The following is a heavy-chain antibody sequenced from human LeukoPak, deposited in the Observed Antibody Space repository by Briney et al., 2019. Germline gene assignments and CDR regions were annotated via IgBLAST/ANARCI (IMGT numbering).Heavy chain of an antibody. CDR1: GFTFSSYS. CDR3: ARSGTTYYYDSSTRI. J-gene: IGHJ3*02. V-gene: IGHV3-48*04. D-gene: IGHD3-22*01. Sequence: GGSLRLSCAASGFTFSSYSMNWVRQAPGKGLEWISYISSSSSTIYYADSVRGRFTISRDNAKNSLYLQMNSPRAEDTAVYYCARSGTTYYYDSSTRIWGQGTMVTVSS. CDR2: ISSSSSTI.